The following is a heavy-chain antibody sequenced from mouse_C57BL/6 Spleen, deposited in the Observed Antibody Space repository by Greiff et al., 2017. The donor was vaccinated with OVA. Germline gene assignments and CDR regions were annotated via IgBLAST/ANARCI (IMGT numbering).Heavy chain of an antibody. CDR1: GYSFTDYN. D-gene: IGHD1-2*01. Sequence: SGPELVKPGASVKISCKASGYSFTDYNMNWVKQSTGQSLEWIGVINPNYGTTSYNQKFKGKATLTVDQSSNTAYMQLNRLTSEDSAVYYCARTITTAFDYWGQGTTLTVSS. CDR2: INPNYGTT. V-gene: IGHV1-39*01. CDR3: ARTITTAFDY. J-gene: IGHJ2*01.